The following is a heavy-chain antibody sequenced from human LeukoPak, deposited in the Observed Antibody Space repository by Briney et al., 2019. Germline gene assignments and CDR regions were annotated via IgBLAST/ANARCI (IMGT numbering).Heavy chain of an antibody. V-gene: IGHV4-39*07. CDR1: GGSISSSSYY. D-gene: IGHD3-22*01. CDR2: INHSGST. CDR3: ARGHEIVVVITTRGLDY. J-gene: IGHJ4*02. Sequence: SETLSLTCTVSGGSISSSSYYWGWIRQPPGKGLEWIGEINHSGSTNYNPSLKSRVTISVDTSKNQFSLKLSSVTAADTAVYYCARGHEIVVVITTRGLDYWGQGTLVTVSS.